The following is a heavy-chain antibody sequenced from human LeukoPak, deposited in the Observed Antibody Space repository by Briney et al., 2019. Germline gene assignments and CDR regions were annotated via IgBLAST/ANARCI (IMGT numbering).Heavy chain of an antibody. J-gene: IGHJ4*02. CDR3: ARELAMTTVTHDFDY. CDR2: INPSGGST. V-gene: IGHV1-46*03. D-gene: IGHD4-17*01. Sequence: ASVKVSCKASGYTFTSYYMHWVRQAPGQGLEWMGIINPSGGSTSYAQKFQGRVTMTRDTSTSTVYMELCSLRSEDTAVYYCARELAMTTVTHDFDYWGQGTLVTVSS. CDR1: GYTFTSYY.